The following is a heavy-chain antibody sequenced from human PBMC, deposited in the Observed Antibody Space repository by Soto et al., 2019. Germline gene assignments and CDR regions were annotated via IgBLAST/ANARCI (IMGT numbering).Heavy chain of an antibody. Sequence: QVQLVQSGAEVKKPGASVKVSCQASGYTFTSYYMHWVRQAPGQGLEWMGIINPSGGSTSYAQKFQGRVTMTRDTSTSTVYMELSSLRSEDTAVYYCARKDARYCSGGSCYGMDVWGQGTTVTVSS. CDR3: ARKDARYCSGGSCYGMDV. CDR1: GYTFTSYY. D-gene: IGHD2-15*01. CDR2: INPSGGST. J-gene: IGHJ6*02. V-gene: IGHV1-46*01.